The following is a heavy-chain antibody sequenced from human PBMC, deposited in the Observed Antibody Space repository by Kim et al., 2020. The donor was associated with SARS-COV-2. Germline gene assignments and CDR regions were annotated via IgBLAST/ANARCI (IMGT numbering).Heavy chain of an antibody. V-gene: IGHV1-18*01. Sequence: YPLTLQGRVTMTTDTSTRTAYMGLRSLRSDDTAVYYCARAGSSWLYYFDYWGQGTLVTVSS. CDR3: ARAGSSWLYYFDY. J-gene: IGHJ4*02. D-gene: IGHD6-13*01.